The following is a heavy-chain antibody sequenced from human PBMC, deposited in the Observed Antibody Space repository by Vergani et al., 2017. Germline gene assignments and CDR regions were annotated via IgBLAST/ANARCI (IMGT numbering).Heavy chain of an antibody. CDR2: ISAYNGNT. D-gene: IGHD3-22*01. CDR3: ARDHVEGAYYYDSSGYYLYYYYGMDV. Sequence: QVQLVQSGPEMKQPGASVKVSCKASGYTFTSYGISWVRQAPGQGLEWMGWISAYNGNTNYAQKLQGRVTMTTDTSTSTAYMELRSLRSDDTAVYYCARDHVEGAYYYDSSGYYLYYYYGMDVWGQGTTVTVSS. J-gene: IGHJ6*02. V-gene: IGHV1-18*01. CDR1: GYTFTSYG.